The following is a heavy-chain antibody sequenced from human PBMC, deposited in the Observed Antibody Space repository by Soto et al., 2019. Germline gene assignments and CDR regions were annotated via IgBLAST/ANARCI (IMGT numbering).Heavy chain of an antibody. CDR3: AKEGWGCSGGSCYADYYYYGMDV. J-gene: IGHJ6*02. V-gene: IGHV3-23*01. CDR2: ISGSGGST. Sequence: GGSLRLSCAASGFTFSSYAMSWVRQAPGKGLEWVSAISGSGGSTYYADSVKGRFTISGDNSKNTLYLQMNSLRAEDTAVYYCAKEGWGCSGGSCYADYYYYGMDVWGQGTTVTVSS. CDR1: GFTFSSYA. D-gene: IGHD2-15*01.